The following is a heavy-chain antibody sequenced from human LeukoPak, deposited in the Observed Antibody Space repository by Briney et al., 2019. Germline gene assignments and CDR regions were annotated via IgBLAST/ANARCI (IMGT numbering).Heavy chain of an antibody. J-gene: IGHJ4*02. V-gene: IGHV1-2*02. Sequence: GASVKVSCKASGYTFTGYYVHWVRQAPGQGLEWMGWMNPKSGGTNYAQKFEARVTMNRDTSISTAYMELSRLRFDDTAVYYCAGSPDILTGEKFDYWGQGIRVTVSP. D-gene: IGHD3-9*01. CDR3: AGSPDILTGEKFDY. CDR2: MNPKSGGT. CDR1: GYTFTGYY.